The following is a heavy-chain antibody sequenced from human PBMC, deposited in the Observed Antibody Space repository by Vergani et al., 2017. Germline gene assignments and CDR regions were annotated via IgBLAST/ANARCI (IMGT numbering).Heavy chain of an antibody. J-gene: IGHJ6*02. D-gene: IGHD6-19*01. CDR2: IDPSDSYT. CDR3: ARQVAVAGKWWGPYYYYGMDV. Sequence: EVQLVQSGAEVKKPGESLRISCKGSGYSFTSYWTSWVRQMPGEGLEWMGRIDPSDSYTNYSPSFQGHVTISADKSISTAYLQRSSLKASDTAMYYCARQVAVAGKWWGPYYYYGMDVWGQGTTVTVSS. CDR1: GYSFTSYW. V-gene: IGHV5-10-1*01.